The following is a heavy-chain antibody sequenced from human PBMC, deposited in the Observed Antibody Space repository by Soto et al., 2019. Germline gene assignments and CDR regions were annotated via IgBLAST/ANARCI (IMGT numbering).Heavy chain of an antibody. CDR1: GGTFSSYA. J-gene: IGHJ6*02. CDR3: GRDPHGGMDV. Sequence: QVQLVQSGAEVKKPGSSVKVSCKASGGTFSSYAISWVRQAPGQGLEWMGGIIPIFGTANYAQKFQGRVTITADESTSTAYMGLSSLRIEGPAVYYCGRDPHGGMDVWGQGTTVTVSS. CDR2: IIPIFGTA. V-gene: IGHV1-69*01.